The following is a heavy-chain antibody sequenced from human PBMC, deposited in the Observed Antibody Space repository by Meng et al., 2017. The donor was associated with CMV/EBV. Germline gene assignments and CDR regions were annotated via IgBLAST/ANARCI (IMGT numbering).Heavy chain of an antibody. CDR3: ARGDYFDY. V-gene: IGHV3-30-3*01. J-gene: IGHJ4*02. CDR1: GFTFSSYV. Sequence: QVQLVESGGGVVQPGRSLRLSCAASGFTFSSYVMHWVRQAPGKGLEWVAVISYDGSNKYYADSVKGRFTISRDNSKNTLYLQMNSLRAEDTAVYYCARGDYFDYWGQGTLVTVSS. CDR2: ISYDGSNK.